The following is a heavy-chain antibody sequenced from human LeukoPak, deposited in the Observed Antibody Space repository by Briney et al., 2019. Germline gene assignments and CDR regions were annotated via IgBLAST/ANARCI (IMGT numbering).Heavy chain of an antibody. Sequence: GGSLRLSCVASGVTLSNYAMSWARQAPGKGLEWVGRIKSKTDGGTTDYAAPVKGRFTISRDDSKNTLYLQMNSLKTEDTAVYYCTTYLGYCTNGVCYTPFDYWGQGTLVTVSS. V-gene: IGHV3-15*01. CDR1: GVTLSNYA. CDR3: TTYLGYCTNGVCYTPFDY. D-gene: IGHD2-8*01. J-gene: IGHJ4*02. CDR2: IKSKTDGGTT.